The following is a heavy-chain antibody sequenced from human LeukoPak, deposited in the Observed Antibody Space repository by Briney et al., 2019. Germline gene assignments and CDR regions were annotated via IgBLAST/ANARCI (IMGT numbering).Heavy chain of an antibody. V-gene: IGHV1-46*01. CDR1: GYTFTSYY. Sequence: GASVKVSCKASGYTFTSYYMHWVRQAPGQGLEWMGIINPSGGSTSYAQKFQGRVTMTRDTSTSTVYMELSSLRSEDTAVYYCARDPRRRQLWLDYNLFDPWGQGTLVTVSS. J-gene: IGHJ5*02. CDR3: ARDPRRRQLWLDYNLFDP. CDR2: INPSGGST. D-gene: IGHD5-18*01.